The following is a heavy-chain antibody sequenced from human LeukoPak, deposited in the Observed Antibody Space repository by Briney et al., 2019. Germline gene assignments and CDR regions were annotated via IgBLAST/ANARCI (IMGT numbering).Heavy chain of an antibody. CDR2: LSWNSGSI. CDR1: GFNFDDYV. J-gene: IGHJ4*02. V-gene: IGHV3-9*03. D-gene: IGHD4-23*01. CDR3: AKDGGPYGGIRGYFDC. Sequence: GGSLRLSCAASGFNFDDYVMHWVRQAPGKGLEWVSGLSWNSGSIDYADSVKGRFTISRDNAQKFLFLQMNSLRVEDMALYYCAKDGGPYGGIRGYFDCWVRGTLV.